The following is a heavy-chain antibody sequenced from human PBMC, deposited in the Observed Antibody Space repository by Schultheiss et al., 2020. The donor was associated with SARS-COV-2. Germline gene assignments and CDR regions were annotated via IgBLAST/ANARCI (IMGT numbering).Heavy chain of an antibody. CDR3: ARGRIAAAAY. D-gene: IGHD6-13*01. J-gene: IGHJ4*02. V-gene: IGHV4-30-4*07. Sequence: SETLSLTCTVSGGSISSGGYSWSWIRQPPGKGLEWIGYIYYSGSTYYNPSLKSRVTISVDTSKNQFSLKLSSVTAADTAVYYCARGRIAAAAYWGQGTLVTVSS. CDR2: IYYSGST. CDR1: GGSISSGGYS.